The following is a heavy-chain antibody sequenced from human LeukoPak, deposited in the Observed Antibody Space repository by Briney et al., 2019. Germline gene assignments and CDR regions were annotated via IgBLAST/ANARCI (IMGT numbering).Heavy chain of an antibody. CDR3: ARDDSPTLTGPAYYDAFDI. V-gene: IGHV3-7*01. CDR1: GFTFSNYW. Sequence: PGGSLRLSCAASGFTFSNYWMTWVRQAPGKGLEGVANIRRDGSQIHYVDSVKGRFTISRDNAKNSLSLQMNSLRAEDTAIYYCARDDSPTLTGPAYYDAFDIWGQGIMVTVSS. CDR2: IRRDGSQI. D-gene: IGHD4-11*01. J-gene: IGHJ3*02.